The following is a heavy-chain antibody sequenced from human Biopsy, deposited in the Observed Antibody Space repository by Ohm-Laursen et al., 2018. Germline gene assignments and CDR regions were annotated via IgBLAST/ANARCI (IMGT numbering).Heavy chain of an antibody. CDR3: ARPKSRRALDV. CDR2: ISSRSSDI. CDR1: GFIFSTYT. D-gene: IGHD2-2*01. J-gene: IGHJ3*01. V-gene: IGHV3-21*01. Sequence: SLRLSCAASGFIFSTYTMNWVRQAPGEGLEWVSSISSRSSDIYYADSVKGRFTISRDNAKNSLFLHMNSLRAEDTAVYYCARPKSRRALDVWGQGTMVTVSS.